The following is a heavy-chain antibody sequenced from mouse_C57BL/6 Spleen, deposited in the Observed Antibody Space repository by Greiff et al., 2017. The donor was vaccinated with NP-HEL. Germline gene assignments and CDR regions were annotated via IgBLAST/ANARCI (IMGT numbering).Heavy chain of an antibody. D-gene: IGHD6-1*01. V-gene: IGHV14-4*01. Sequence: VQLQQSGAELVRPGASVKLSCTASGFNFKDDYMHWVKQRPEQGLEWIGWIDPENGDTEYASKFQGKATITADTSSNTAYLQLSSLTSEDTAVYYCNSAWFAYWGQGTLVTVSA. J-gene: IGHJ3*01. CDR3: NSAWFAY. CDR2: IDPENGDT. CDR1: GFNFKDDY.